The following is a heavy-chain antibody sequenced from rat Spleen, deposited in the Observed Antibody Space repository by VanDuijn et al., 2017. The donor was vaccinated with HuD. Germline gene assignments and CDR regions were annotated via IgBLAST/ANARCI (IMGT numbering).Heavy chain of an antibody. CDR3: TRDGGSNWFAY. Sequence: QVQLKESGPGLVQPSQTLSLTCTVSEFSLTGNNFHWVRQPPGKGLEWMGGIWDDETTDYNSAPKSRLSISRDTSKSQVFLKIYSLQTEDTAIYFCTRDGGSNWFAYWGQGVMVTVSS. V-gene: IGHV2-1*01. CDR1: EFSLTGNN. D-gene: IGHD1-12*02. J-gene: IGHJ2*01. CDR2: IWDDETT.